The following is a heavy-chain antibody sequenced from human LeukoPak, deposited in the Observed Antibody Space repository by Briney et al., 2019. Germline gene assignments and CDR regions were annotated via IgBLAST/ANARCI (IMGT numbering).Heavy chain of an antibody. D-gene: IGHD3-22*01. CDR2: IVPIFGTA. J-gene: IGHJ4*02. CDR1: GYTFTSYG. Sequence: ASVKVSCKASGYTFTSYGISWVRQAPGQGLEWMGGIVPIFGTANYAQKFQGRVTITADESTSTAYMELSSLRSEDTAVYYCARDQYYYDSSGYYTQYYFDYWGQGTLVTVSS. V-gene: IGHV1-69*13. CDR3: ARDQYYYDSSGYYTQYYFDY.